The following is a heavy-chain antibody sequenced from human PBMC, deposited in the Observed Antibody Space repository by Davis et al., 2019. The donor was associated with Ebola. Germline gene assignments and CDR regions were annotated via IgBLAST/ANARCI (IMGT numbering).Heavy chain of an antibody. V-gene: IGHV4-34*01. J-gene: IGHJ3*02. CDR3: ARRSCSSTSCPRGYLYPYDAFDI. CDR1: GGSFSGYY. D-gene: IGHD2-2*01. Sequence: SQTLSLTCAVYGGSFSGYYWSWIRQPPGKGLEWIGEINHSGSTNYNPSLKSRVTISVDTSKNQFSLKLSSVTAADTAVYYCARRSCSSTSCPRGYLYPYDAFDIWGQGTMVTVSS. CDR2: INHSGST.